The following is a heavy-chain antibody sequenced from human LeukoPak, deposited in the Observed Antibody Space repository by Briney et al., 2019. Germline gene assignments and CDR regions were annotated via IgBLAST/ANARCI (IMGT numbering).Heavy chain of an antibody. Sequence: PGGSLRLSCAASGFTFSRYWMQWVRQAPGKGLVWVSRINGDGTTTSYVDSVNGRFTISRDNVKNTLYLQMNSLRAEDTAVYYCVRGDVFDIWGQGTMVTVSS. CDR2: INGDGTTT. CDR3: VRGDVFDI. J-gene: IGHJ3*02. CDR1: GFTFSRYW. V-gene: IGHV3-74*01.